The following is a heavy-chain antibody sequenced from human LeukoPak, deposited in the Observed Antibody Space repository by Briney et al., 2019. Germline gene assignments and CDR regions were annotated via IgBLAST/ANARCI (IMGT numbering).Heavy chain of an antibody. J-gene: IGHJ3*02. CDR2: IIPIFGTA. Sequence: SVKVSCKASGYTFTGYYMHWVRQAPGQGREWMGGIIPIFGTANYAQKFQGRVTITADESTSTAYMELSSLRSEDTAVYYCARGVVPAAMDAFDIWGQGTMVTVSS. CDR1: GYTFTGYY. V-gene: IGHV1-69*13. D-gene: IGHD2-2*01. CDR3: ARGVVPAAMDAFDI.